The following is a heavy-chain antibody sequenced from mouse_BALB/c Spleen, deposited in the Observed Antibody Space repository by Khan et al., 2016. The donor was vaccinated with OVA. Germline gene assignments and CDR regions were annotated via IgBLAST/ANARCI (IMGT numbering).Heavy chain of an antibody. J-gene: IGHJ2*01. CDR2: ISYSGST. Sequence: EVQLQESGPGLVKPSQSLSLTCTVTGYSITSGYGWNWIRQFPGNKLEWMGYISYSGSTNYNPSLKSRISITRDTSKNQFFLQLNSVTTADRATYYRARTARIKYWGQGTTLTVSS. CDR1: GYSITSGYG. D-gene: IGHD1-2*01. CDR3: ARTARIKY. V-gene: IGHV3-2*02.